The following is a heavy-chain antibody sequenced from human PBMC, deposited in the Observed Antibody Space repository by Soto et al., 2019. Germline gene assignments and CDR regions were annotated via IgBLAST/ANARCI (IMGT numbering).Heavy chain of an antibody. V-gene: IGHV3-30*18. J-gene: IGHJ4*02. Sequence: QVQLVESGGGVVQPGRSLRLSCAASGFTFSSYGMHWVRQAPGKGLEWVAVISYDGSNKHYADSVKGRFTISRDNSKNTLYLQMNSLRAEGTAVYYCAKGSTAMTYFDYWGQGTLVTVSS. D-gene: IGHD5-18*01. CDR1: GFTFSSYG. CDR3: AKGSTAMTYFDY. CDR2: ISYDGSNK.